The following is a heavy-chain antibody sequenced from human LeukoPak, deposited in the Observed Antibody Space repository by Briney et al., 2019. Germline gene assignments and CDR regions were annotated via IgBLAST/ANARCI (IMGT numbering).Heavy chain of an antibody. CDR3: TKDKGGHGSGSYIWAGMDV. CDR1: GFSFDDYA. CDR2: ISWNSGNI. V-gene: IGHV3-9*01. Sequence: GGSLRLSCAASGFSFDDYAMHWVRQAPGKGLEWVSGISWNSGNIGYADSVKGRFTISRDNAKNSLYLQMNSLRAEDTALYYCTKDKGGHGSGSYIWAGMDVWGQGTTVTVSS. D-gene: IGHD3-10*01. J-gene: IGHJ6*02.